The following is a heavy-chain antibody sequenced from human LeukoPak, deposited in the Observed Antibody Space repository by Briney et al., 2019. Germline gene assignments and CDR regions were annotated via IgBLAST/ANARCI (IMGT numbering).Heavy chain of an antibody. CDR3: ARAYCTGGICYGFDY. V-gene: IGHV1-8*01. CDR1: GYTFTSND. J-gene: IGHJ4*02. CDR2: MNPNNGNT. D-gene: IGHD2-15*01. Sequence: ASVKVSCKASGYTFTSNDINWVRQGTGQGLEWMGWMNPNNGNTGYAQKFQGRVTMTRNTSINTAYMELSSLRSEDTAVYYCARAYCTGGICYGFDYWGQGILVTVSS.